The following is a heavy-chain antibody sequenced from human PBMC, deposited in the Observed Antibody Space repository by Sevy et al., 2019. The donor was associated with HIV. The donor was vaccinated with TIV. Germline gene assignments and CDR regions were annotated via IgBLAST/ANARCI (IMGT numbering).Heavy chain of an antibody. CDR1: DFTFSSYA. CDR2: ISGSGGTS. CDR3: AKSAGYSSSWYFDY. V-gene: IGHV3-23*01. J-gene: IGHJ4*02. D-gene: IGHD6-13*01. Sequence: WGSLRLSCAASDFTFSSYAMGWVRQAPGKGLEWVSAISGSGGTSYYADSVKGRFTLSRDTSKNTLSLQMNSLRADDTAVYYCAKSAGYSSSWYFDYWGQGTLVTVSS.